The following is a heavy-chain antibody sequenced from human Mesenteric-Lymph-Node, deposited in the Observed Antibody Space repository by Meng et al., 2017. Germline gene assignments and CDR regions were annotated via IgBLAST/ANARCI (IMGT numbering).Heavy chain of an antibody. V-gene: IGHV1-2*02. D-gene: IGHD3-3*02. J-gene: IGHJ3*02. CDR2: INPNSGGT. CDR1: GYTFTGYY. CDR3: ARVRAFEDAFDI. Sequence: ASVKVSCKASGYTFTGYYMHWVRQAPGQGLEWMGWINPNSGGTNYAQKFQGRVTMTRDTSISTAYMELSRLRSDDTAVYYCARVRAFEDAFDIWGQGTMVTVSS.